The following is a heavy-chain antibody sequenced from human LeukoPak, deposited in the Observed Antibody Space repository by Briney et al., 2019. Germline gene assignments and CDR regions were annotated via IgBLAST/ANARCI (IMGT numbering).Heavy chain of an antibody. J-gene: IGHJ4*02. CDR1: GGSISRGEYY. Sequence: SETLSLTCTVSGGSISRGEYYWSWIRQHPGKGLEWIGYIHYSGSTYYNPSLTSQFSISVDTSKNQFSLKLTSVTAADTAVYYCARDGLIRGQGTLVTVSS. CDR3: ARDGLI. CDR2: IHYSGST. D-gene: IGHD3-10*01. V-gene: IGHV4-31*01.